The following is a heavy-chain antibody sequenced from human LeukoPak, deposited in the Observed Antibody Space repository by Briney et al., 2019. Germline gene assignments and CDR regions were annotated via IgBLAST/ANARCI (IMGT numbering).Heavy chain of an antibody. D-gene: IGHD4-17*01. V-gene: IGHV1-18*01. CDR1: GYSFTNYD. Sequence: ASVKVSCKASGYSFTNYDINWVRQATGQGLEWMGWISAYNGNTNYAQKLQGRVTMTTDTSTSTAYMELRSLRSGDTAVYYCARFGATVTTWYYYMDVWGKGTTVTISS. J-gene: IGHJ6*03. CDR2: ISAYNGNT. CDR3: ARFGATVTTWYYYMDV.